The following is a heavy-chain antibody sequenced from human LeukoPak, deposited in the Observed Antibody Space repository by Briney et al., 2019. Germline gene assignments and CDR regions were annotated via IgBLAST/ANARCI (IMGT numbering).Heavy chain of an antibody. V-gene: IGHV5-51*01. CDR2: MYPRDSDI. CDR1: GYSFTTHW. J-gene: IGHJ3*02. D-gene: IGHD2-2*01. Sequence: GESLKISCKGSGYSFTTHWIGWVRQMPGKGLDWMGIMYPRDSDIRYSPSFQGQVTMSADKSINTAHLQWSSLKASDTAMYYCATSLECGSTSCYAFHIWGQRTMVMVSS. CDR3: ATSLECGSTSCYAFHI.